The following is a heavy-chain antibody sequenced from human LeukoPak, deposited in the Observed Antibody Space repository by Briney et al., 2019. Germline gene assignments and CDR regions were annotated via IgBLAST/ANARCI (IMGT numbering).Heavy chain of an antibody. Sequence: SETLSLTCTVSGGSISSSSYYWGWIRQPPGKGLEWIGSIYYSGSTYYNPSLKSRVTISVDTSKNQFSLKLSSVTAADTAVYYCAREGVGHSSYQKVGMDVWGQGTTVTVSS. CDR3: AREGVGHSSYQKVGMDV. CDR2: IYYSGST. D-gene: IGHD6-13*01. J-gene: IGHJ6*02. V-gene: IGHV4-39*07. CDR1: GGSISSSSYY.